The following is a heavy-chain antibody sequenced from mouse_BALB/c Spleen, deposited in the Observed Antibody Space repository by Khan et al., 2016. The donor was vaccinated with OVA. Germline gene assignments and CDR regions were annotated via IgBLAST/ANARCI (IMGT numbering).Heavy chain of an antibody. V-gene: IGHV5-9-3*01. D-gene: IGHD2-3*01. Sequence: EVELVESGGGLVKPGGSLKLSCAASGFTFNNYAMSWVRQTPEKRLEWVATVSSGGSYTYYPDSVKGRFTISRANAKKTLYLQMSSLRSEDMAMYYCARQGGIYDGPFDYWGQGTTLTVSS. CDR2: VSSGGSYT. J-gene: IGHJ2*01. CDR1: GFTFNNYA. CDR3: ARQGGIYDGPFDY.